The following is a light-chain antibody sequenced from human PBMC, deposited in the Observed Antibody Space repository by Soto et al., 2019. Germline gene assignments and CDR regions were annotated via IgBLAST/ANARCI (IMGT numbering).Light chain of an antibody. CDR2: GAS. CDR1: QNVNNN. CDR3: QQYTHWPVMYT. Sequence: EIVMTQSPATLSVSPGERATLSCRASQNVNNNLAWYQQKPGQAPRLLMYGASTRATGIPARLSGSGSGTEFTLTISSLQSEDFAVYYCQQYTHWPVMYT. V-gene: IGKV3-15*01. J-gene: IGKJ2*01.